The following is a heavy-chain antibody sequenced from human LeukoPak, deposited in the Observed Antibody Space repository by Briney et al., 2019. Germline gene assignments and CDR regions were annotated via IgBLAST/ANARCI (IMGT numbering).Heavy chain of an antibody. J-gene: IGHJ4*02. V-gene: IGHV1-18*04. D-gene: IGHD6-13*01. CDR3: ARGIGSSTWYDPFDY. CDR1: GYTFTSYG. CDR2: ISAHNANT. Sequence: ASVKVSCKASGYTFTSYGFSWVRQAPGQGLEWMGWISAHNANTNYAQKLQGRVTMTTDTSTSTAYMELTSLRSDDTAVYYCARGIGSSTWYDPFDYWGQGTLVTVSS.